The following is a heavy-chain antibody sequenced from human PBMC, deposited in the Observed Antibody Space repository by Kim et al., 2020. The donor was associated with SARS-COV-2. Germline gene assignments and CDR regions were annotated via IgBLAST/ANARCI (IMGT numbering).Heavy chain of an antibody. Sequence: SVKGRFTISRDNTKNTLYLQMDSLRAGDTAVYYCAKVSEDLGSWYNGVDVWGQGTTVTVSS. J-gene: IGHJ6*02. D-gene: IGHD6-13*01. CDR3: AKVSEDLGSWYNGVDV. V-gene: IGHV3-23*01.